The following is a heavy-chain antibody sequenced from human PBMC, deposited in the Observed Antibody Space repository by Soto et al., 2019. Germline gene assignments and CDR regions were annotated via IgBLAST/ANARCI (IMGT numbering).Heavy chain of an antibody. CDR2: INQSGTT. V-gene: IGHV4-34*01. CDR1: DESFSNYY. CDR3: AVYCSYGSGSSCTPFGY. D-gene: IGHD2-15*01. J-gene: IGHJ4*02. Sequence: QVQLQQWGAGLLKPSETLSLTCAVYDESFSNYYWTWIRQPPGKGPEWIGEINQSGTTNYNPSLKSRVTMSVDTSKNQFSLKLSSVTAADTAVYYCAVYCSYGSGSSCTPFGYWGQGILVTVSS.